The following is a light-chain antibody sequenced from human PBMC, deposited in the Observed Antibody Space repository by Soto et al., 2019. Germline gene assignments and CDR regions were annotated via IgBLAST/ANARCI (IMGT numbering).Light chain of an antibody. J-gene: IGLJ3*02. CDR2: EGT. V-gene: IGLV2-8*01. CDR3: TSYVGNDIWV. CDR1: SSDVGGYKY. Sequence: QSALTQPPSASGSPGQSVTISCTGTSSDVGGYKYVSWYQKYPGKPLKLMIYEGTKRASGVPDRFSGYNSGNTASLTVSGLQADDEADYYCTSYVGNDIWVFGGGTKLTVL.